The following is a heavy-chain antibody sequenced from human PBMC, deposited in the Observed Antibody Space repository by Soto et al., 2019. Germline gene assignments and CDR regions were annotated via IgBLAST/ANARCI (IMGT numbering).Heavy chain of an antibody. CDR3: ATPTPLRGAMITNINFDF. J-gene: IGHJ4*01. Sequence: ASVKVSCKASGYSFTSFGVNWVRQAPGQGLEWMGWVNAYNGNTNYAQKFQGRVTMTADSSTSTAYMEVRSLRSDDTAVYYCATPTPLRGAMITNINFDFWG. V-gene: IGHV1-18*01. CDR1: GYSFTSFG. CDR2: VNAYNGNT. D-gene: IGHD3-10*01.